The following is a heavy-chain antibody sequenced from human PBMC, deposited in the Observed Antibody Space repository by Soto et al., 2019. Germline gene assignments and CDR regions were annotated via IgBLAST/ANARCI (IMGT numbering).Heavy chain of an antibody. V-gene: IGHV4-30-4*01. J-gene: IGHJ6*02. CDR2: IYYSGST. Sequence: SETLSLTCTVSGGSISSGDYYWSWIRQPPGKGLEWIGYIYYSGSTYYNPSLKSRVTISVDTSKNQFSLKLSSVTAADTAVYYCARGTTIFGVVSKAPPPLGMDVWGQGTTVTVSS. CDR1: GGSISSGDYY. CDR3: ARGTTIFGVVSKAPPPLGMDV. D-gene: IGHD3-3*01.